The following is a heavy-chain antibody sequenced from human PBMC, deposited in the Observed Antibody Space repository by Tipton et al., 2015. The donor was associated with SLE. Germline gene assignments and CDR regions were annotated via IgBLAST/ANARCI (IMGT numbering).Heavy chain of an antibody. CDR3: ARGAGY. J-gene: IGHJ4*02. Sequence: TLSLTCAVYGGSFSGYYWSWIRQPPGKGLGWIGEINHSGSTNYNPSLKSRVTISVDTSKNQFSLKLSSVTAADTAVYYCARGAGYWGQGTLVTVSS. CDR1: GGSFSGYY. CDR2: INHSGST. V-gene: IGHV4-34*01.